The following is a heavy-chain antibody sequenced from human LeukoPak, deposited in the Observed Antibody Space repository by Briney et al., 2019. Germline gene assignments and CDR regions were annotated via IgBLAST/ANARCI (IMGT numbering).Heavy chain of an antibody. Sequence: GASLRLSCAASGFTATNYAMYWVRQAPGKGLEWVSAISGRDDSTYYADSVKGRFTISRDTSKNTLFLQMNSLRAEDTAVYYCAKWGDYDILTGYYDPDYWGQGTLVTVSS. CDR3: AKWGDYDILTGYYDPDY. J-gene: IGHJ4*02. V-gene: IGHV3-23*01. D-gene: IGHD3-9*01. CDR2: ISGRDDST. CDR1: GFTATNYA.